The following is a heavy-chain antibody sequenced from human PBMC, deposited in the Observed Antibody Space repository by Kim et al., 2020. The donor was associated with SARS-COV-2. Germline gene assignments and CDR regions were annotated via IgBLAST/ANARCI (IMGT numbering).Heavy chain of an antibody. CDR1: GYTFTSYT. V-gene: IGHV7-4-1*02. D-gene: IGHD2-2*01. CDR3: ARVPAAADWYFDL. CDR2: INTNTGNP. J-gene: IGHJ2*01. Sequence: ASVKVSCKASGYTFTSYTMNWVRQAPGQGLEWMGWINTNTGNPTYAQGFTGRFVFSLDTSVSTTYLQISSLKAEDTAVYYCARVPAAADWYFDLWGRGTLVTVSS.